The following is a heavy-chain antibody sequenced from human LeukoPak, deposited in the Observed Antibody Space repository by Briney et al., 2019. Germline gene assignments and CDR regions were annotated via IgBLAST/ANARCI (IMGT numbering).Heavy chain of an antibody. V-gene: IGHV3-23*01. D-gene: IGHD6-13*01. CDR3: AKGIVSSSWYGFDY. CDR2: ISGSGGST. CDR1: GFTFSSYA. J-gene: IGHJ4*02. Sequence: PGGSLRLSCAASGFTFSSYAMSWVRQVPGKGLEWVSAISGSGGSTYYADSVKGRFTISRDNSKNTLYLQMNSLRAEDTAVYYCAKGIVSSSWYGFDYWGQGTLVTVSS.